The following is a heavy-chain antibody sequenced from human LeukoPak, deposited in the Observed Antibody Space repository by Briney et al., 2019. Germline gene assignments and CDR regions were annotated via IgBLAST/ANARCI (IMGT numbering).Heavy chain of an antibody. J-gene: IGHJ4*02. V-gene: IGHV4-59*12. CDR3: ARLDSGELSTLLDY. D-gene: IGHD1-26*01. Sequence: PSETLSLTCTVSGGSISSYYWSWIRQPPGKGLEWIGYICYSGSTNYNPSLKSRVTISVDTSKNQFPLKLSSVTAADTAVYYCARLDSGELSTLLDYWGQGTLVTVSS. CDR1: GGSISSYY. CDR2: ICYSGST.